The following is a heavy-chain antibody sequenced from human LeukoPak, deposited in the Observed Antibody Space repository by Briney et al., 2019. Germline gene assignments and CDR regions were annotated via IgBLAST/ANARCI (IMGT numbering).Heavy chain of an antibody. D-gene: IGHD3-22*01. CDR3: ARSVYYDSSGYYYSDAFDI. J-gene: IGHJ3*02. Sequence: GASVKVSCKASGGTFSSYAISWVRQAPGQGLEWMGGIIPIFGTANYAQKFQGRVTITADESTSTAYMELSSQRSEDTAVYYCARSVYYDSSGYYYSDAFDIWGQGTMVTVSS. V-gene: IGHV1-69*13. CDR2: IIPIFGTA. CDR1: GGTFSSYA.